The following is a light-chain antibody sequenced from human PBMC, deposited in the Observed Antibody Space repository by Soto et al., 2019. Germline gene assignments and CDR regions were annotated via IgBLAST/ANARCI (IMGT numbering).Light chain of an antibody. V-gene: IGKV3-15*01. J-gene: IGKJ4*01. CDR3: QQYNNWPPPLT. CDR2: GAS. Sequence: EIVMTQSPATLSVSPWESATLSCRASQRVSSNLAWYQQKPGQAPRLLIYGASTRATGIPARFSGSGSGTEFTLTISSLQSEDFTVYYCQQYNNWPPPLTFGGGTKVEIK. CDR1: QRVSSN.